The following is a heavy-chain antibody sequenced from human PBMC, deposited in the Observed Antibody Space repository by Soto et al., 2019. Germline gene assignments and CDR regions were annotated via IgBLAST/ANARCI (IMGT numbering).Heavy chain of an antibody. Sequence: PGGSLRLSCAASGFTFSSYAMSWVRQAPGKGLEWVSAISGSGGSTYHADSVKGRFTISRDNSKNTLYLQMNSLRAEDTAVYYCAKDKYSSSRDVYYYGMDVCGQGTTVTLSS. D-gene: IGHD6-13*01. CDR3: AKDKYSSSRDVYYYGMDV. V-gene: IGHV3-23*01. J-gene: IGHJ6*02. CDR1: GFTFSSYA. CDR2: ISGSGGST.